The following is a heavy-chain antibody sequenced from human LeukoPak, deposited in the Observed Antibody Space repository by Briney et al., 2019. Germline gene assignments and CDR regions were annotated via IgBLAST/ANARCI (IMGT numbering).Heavy chain of an antibody. Sequence: ASVKVSCKSSGYTFTGYYMQWVRQAPGQGLEWMGWINPNSGGTNYAQKFQGWVTMTRDTSISTAYMKLSRLRSDDTAVYYCARERMSIAAAGTQYEAFDIWGQGTMVTVSS. D-gene: IGHD6-13*01. J-gene: IGHJ3*02. CDR1: GYTFTGYY. CDR2: INPNSGGT. V-gene: IGHV1-2*04. CDR3: ARERMSIAAAGTQYEAFDI.